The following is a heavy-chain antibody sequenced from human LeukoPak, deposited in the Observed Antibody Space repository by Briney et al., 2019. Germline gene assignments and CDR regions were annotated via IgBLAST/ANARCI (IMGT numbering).Heavy chain of an antibody. V-gene: IGHV3-53*01. J-gene: IGHJ6*03. CDR3: ARVGAYYYDPYYYMDV. CDR1: GFTFSSYG. CDR2: IYSDGST. D-gene: IGHD3-22*01. Sequence: GGSLRLSCAASGFTFSSYGMSWVRQAPGKGLEWVSVIYSDGSTYYADFVKGRFTISRDNSKNTLYLQMNSLRAEDTAVYYCARVGAYYYDPYYYMDVWGKGTTVTVSS.